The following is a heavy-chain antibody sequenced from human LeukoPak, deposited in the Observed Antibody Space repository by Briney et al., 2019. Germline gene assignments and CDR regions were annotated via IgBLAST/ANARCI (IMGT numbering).Heavy chain of an antibody. CDR1: GFTFSSYG. D-gene: IGHD3-3*01. Sequence: GGSLRLSCAASGFTFSSYGMYWVRQAPGKGLEWVAFIRYDGSNKYYADSVKGRFTVSRDSSKNTLYLQMKSLRAEDTAVYYCARDRPPGVAVYYYYYYMDVWGKGTTVTVSS. V-gene: IGHV3-30*02. J-gene: IGHJ6*03. CDR2: IRYDGSNK. CDR3: ARDRPPGVAVYYYYYYMDV.